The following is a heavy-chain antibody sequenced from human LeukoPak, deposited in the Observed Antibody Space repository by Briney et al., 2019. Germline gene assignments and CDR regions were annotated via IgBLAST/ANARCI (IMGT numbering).Heavy chain of an antibody. V-gene: IGHV1-46*01. CDR3: ARGETRNDY. CDR1: GYTFTRYY. Sequence: ASVKVSCKASGYTFTRYYMHWVRQAPGQGLEWMGIINPSGGSARYAQKFQGRVTMTRDTSTSTVYMEVSSLRSEDTAVYYCARGETRNDYWGQGTLVTVSS. D-gene: IGHD3-16*01. CDR2: INPSGGSA. J-gene: IGHJ4*02.